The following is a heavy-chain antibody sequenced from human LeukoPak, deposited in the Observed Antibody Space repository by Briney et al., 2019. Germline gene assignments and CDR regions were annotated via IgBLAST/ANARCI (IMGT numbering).Heavy chain of an antibody. CDR1: GFTFSNYW. Sequence: PGGSLRLSCAASGFTFSNYWMSWVRQAPGKGLEWVANIKQDGSEKYYVDSVKGRFTISRDNAKNSLYLQMNSLRAEDTAVYYCARGWRYSSSPEDYWGQGTLVTVSS. V-gene: IGHV3-7*01. J-gene: IGHJ4*02. D-gene: IGHD6-6*01. CDR3: ARGWRYSSSPEDY. CDR2: IKQDGSEK.